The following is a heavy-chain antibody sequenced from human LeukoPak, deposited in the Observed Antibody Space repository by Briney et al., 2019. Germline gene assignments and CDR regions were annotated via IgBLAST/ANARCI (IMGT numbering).Heavy chain of an antibody. J-gene: IGHJ4*02. CDR1: GGSFSGYY. Sequence: SETLSLTCAVYGGSFSGYYWSWIRQPPGKGLEWIGEINHSGSTNYNPSLKSRVTISVDTSKNQFSLKLSSVTAADTAVYYCARGRLYCSGGSCYSRGYYFDYWGQGTLVTVSS. D-gene: IGHD2-15*01. CDR2: INHSGST. CDR3: ARGRLYCSGGSCYSRGYYFDY. V-gene: IGHV4-34*01.